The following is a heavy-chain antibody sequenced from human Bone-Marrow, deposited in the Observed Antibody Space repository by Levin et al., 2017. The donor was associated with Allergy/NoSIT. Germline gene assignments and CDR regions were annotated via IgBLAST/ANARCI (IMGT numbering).Heavy chain of an antibody. CDR1: GYTFTGYY. CDR3: ARDRTYCSSTSCYMNY. Sequence: RGESLKISCKASGYTFTGYYMHWVRQAPGQGLEWMGWINPNSGGTNYAQKFQGRVTMTRDTSISTAYMELSRLRSDDTAVYYCARDRTYCSSTSCYMNYWGQGTLVTVSS. V-gene: IGHV1-2*02. J-gene: IGHJ4*02. CDR2: INPNSGGT. D-gene: IGHD2-2*02.